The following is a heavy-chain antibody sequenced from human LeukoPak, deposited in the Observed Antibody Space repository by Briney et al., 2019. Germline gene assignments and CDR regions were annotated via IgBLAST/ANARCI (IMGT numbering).Heavy chain of an antibody. J-gene: IGHJ4*02. V-gene: IGHV1-18*01. CDR1: GYTFTSYD. D-gene: IGHD3-22*01. CDR2: ISVYNGHT. CDR3: ARDERYYYDSSGYYSSFDY. Sequence: GASVKVSCKASGYTFTSYDIGWVRQAPGQGLEWMGWISVYNGHTNYAQKLQGRVTMTTDTSTSTAYMELRSLRSDDTAVYYCARDERYYYDSSGYYSSFDYWGQGTLVTVSS.